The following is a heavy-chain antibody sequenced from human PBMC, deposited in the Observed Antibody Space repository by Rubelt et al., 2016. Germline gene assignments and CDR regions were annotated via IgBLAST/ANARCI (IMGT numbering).Heavy chain of an antibody. J-gene: IGHJ4*02. Sequence: ESGGGLVKPGGSLRLSCAASGFTFSNAWMNWVRQAPGKGLEWVGRIKSKTDGGTTDYAAPVKGRFTISRDDSKNTLYLQMNSLKTEDTAVYYCARDAEPDILTGYADYWGQGTLVTVSS. CDR2: IKSKTDGGTT. CDR1: GFTFSNAW. D-gene: IGHD3-9*01. CDR3: ARDAEPDILTGYADY. V-gene: IGHV3-15*07.